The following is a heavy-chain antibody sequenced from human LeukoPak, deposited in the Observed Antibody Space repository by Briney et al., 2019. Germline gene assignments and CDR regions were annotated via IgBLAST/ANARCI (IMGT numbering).Heavy chain of an antibody. Sequence: PSQTLSLTCTVSGGSISSGGYYWSWIRQPPGKGLEWIGYIYHSGSTNYNPSLKSRVTISVDTSKNQFSLKLSSVTAADTAVYYCARHRWELPQLDYWGQGTLVTVSS. V-gene: IGHV4-30-2*01. J-gene: IGHJ4*02. D-gene: IGHD1-26*01. CDR3: ARHRWELPQLDY. CDR2: IYHSGST. CDR1: GGSISSGGYY.